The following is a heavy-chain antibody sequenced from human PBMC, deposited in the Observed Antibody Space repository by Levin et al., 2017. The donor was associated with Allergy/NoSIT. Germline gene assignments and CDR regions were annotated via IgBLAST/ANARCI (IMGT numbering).Heavy chain of an antibody. J-gene: IGHJ4*02. V-gene: IGHV4-31*03. CDR3: ARTPWAWYFDY. Sequence: SQTLSLTCSVSGDSVSSGGYYWGWIRQHPGKGLEWIGYSYNSGSSYYNTSLKSRVTISVDTSKNQFSLRLSSVTAADTAVYYCARTPWAWYFDYWGQGSLVTVSS. CDR1: GDSVSSGGYY. CDR2: SYNSGSS. D-gene: IGHD3-16*01.